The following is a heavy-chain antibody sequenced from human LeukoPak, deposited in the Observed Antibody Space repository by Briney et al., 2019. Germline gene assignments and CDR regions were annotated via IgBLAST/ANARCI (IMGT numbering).Heavy chain of an antibody. CDR2: INPNSGGT. V-gene: IGHV1-2*02. Sequence: ASVKVSCKASGYTFTGYFMHWVRQAPGQGLEWMGWINPNSGGTNYAQKLQGRVTMTTDTSTSTAYMELRSLRSDDTAVYYCARVSSSSLDNWFDPWGQGTLVTVSS. CDR1: GYTFTGYF. D-gene: IGHD6-13*01. CDR3: ARVSSSSLDNWFDP. J-gene: IGHJ5*02.